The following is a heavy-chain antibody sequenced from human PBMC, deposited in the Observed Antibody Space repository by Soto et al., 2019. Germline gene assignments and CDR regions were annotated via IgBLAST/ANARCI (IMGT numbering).Heavy chain of an antibody. D-gene: IGHD2-8*01. CDR3: AKDGFRPRYTNYFDY. V-gene: IGHV3-23*01. Sequence: GSLRLSCAASGFTFSSYAMSWVRQAPGKGLEWVSAISGSGGSTYYADSVKGRFTISRDNSKNTLYLQMNSLRAEDTAVYYCAKDGFRPRYTNYFDYWGQGTLVTVSS. CDR2: ISGSGGST. CDR1: GFTFSSYA. J-gene: IGHJ4*02.